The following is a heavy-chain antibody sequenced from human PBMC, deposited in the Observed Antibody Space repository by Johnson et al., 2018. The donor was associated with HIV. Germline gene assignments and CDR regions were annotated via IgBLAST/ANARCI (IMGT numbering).Heavy chain of an antibody. CDR3: AREGVGTTCPFDI. CDR2: ISYDGSNK. J-gene: IGHJ3*02. D-gene: IGHD1-26*01. Sequence: QVQLVESGGGVVQPGRSLRLSCAASGFSLGSFGMHWVRQAPGKGLEWVAVISYDGSNKYYADSVKGRFTISIDNSKNTLYLQMNSLRAEDTAVYYCAREGVGTTCPFDIWGQGTRVTVSS. V-gene: IGHV3-30*03. CDR1: GFSLGSFG.